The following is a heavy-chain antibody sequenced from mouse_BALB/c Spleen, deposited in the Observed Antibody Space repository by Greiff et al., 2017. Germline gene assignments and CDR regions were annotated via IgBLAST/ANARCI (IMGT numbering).Heavy chain of an antibody. CDR2: ISSGSSTI. V-gene: IGHV5-17*02. J-gene: IGHJ2*01. Sequence: EVKLMESGGGLVQPGGSRKLSCAASGFTFSSFGMHWVRRAPEKGLEWVAYISSGSSTIYYADTVKGRFTISRDNPKNTLFLQMTSLRSEDTAMYYCARYGTTVVGDYWGQGTTLTVSS. CDR3: ARYGTTVVGDY. CDR1: GFTFSSFG. D-gene: IGHD1-1*01.